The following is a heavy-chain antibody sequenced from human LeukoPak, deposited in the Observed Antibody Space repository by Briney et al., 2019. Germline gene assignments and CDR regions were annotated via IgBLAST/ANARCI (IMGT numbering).Heavy chain of an antibody. CDR2: INPNSGGT. Sequence: ASMKVSCKASGYTFTGYYMHWVRQAPGQGLEWMGWINPNSGGTNYAQKFQGRVTMTRDTSISTAYMELSRLRSDDTAVYYCAREIQLWLQGVDAFDIWGQGTMVTVSS. CDR1: GYTFTGYY. J-gene: IGHJ3*02. D-gene: IGHD5-18*01. V-gene: IGHV1-2*02. CDR3: AREIQLWLQGVDAFDI.